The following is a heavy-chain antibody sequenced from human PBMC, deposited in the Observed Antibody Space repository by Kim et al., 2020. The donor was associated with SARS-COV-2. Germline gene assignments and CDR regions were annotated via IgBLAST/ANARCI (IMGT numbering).Heavy chain of an antibody. CDR3: AADPLHSGYVPYYYGMDV. CDR2: IFVGSGNT. Sequence: SVKVSCKASGFTFTSSAVQWVPQARGQRLEWIGWIFVGSGNTNYAQKFQERVTITRDMSTSTAYMELSSLRSEDTAVYYCAADPLHSGYVPYYYGMDVWGQGTTVTVSS. J-gene: IGHJ6*02. D-gene: IGHD5-12*01. CDR1: GFTFTSSA. V-gene: IGHV1-58*01.